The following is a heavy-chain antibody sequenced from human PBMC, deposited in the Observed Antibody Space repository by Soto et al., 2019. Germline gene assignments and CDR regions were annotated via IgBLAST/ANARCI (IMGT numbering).Heavy chain of an antibody. CDR1: GFTFSDYY. CDR2: ISSSGSTI. CDR3: ARFPWGANCSGGSCYSGDAFDI. J-gene: IGHJ3*02. D-gene: IGHD2-15*01. V-gene: IGHV3-11*01. Sequence: GGSLRLSCAASGFTFSDYYMSWIRQAPGKGLEWVSYISSSGSTIYYADSVKGRFTISRDNAKNSLYLQMNSLRAEDTAVYYCARFPWGANCSGGSCYSGDAFDIWGQGTMVTVSS.